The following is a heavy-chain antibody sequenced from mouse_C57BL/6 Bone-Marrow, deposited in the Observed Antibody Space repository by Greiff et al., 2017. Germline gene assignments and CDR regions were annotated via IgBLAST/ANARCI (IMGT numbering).Heavy chain of an antibody. V-gene: IGHV5-9*01. CDR2: ISGGGGNT. Sequence: EVKLVESGAGLVKPGGSLKLSCAASGFTFSSYTMSWVRQTPEKRLEWVATISGGGGNTYYPESVKGRFTISRDNATNTLYLQMSSLKSEDTALYYCARHHLRCGFDFWGQGTLVTVSA. CDR3: ARHHLRCGFDF. CDR1: GFTFSSYT. J-gene: IGHJ3*01.